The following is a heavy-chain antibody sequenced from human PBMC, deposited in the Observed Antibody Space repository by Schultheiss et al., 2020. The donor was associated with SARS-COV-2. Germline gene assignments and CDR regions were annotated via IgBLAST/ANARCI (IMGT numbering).Heavy chain of an antibody. Sequence: GESLKISCAASGFTFSSYAMSWVRQAPGKGLEWVSAISGSGGSTYYADSVKGRFTISRDNSKNTLYLQMSSLRAEDTAVYYCAKGPMVRGVITWFDPWGQGTLVTVSS. D-gene: IGHD3-10*01. CDR1: GFTFSSYA. CDR3: AKGPMVRGVITWFDP. J-gene: IGHJ5*02. CDR2: ISGSGGST. V-gene: IGHV3-23*01.